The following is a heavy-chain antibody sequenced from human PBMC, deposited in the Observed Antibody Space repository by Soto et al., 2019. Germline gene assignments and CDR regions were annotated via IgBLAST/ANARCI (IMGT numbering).Heavy chain of an antibody. CDR2: ISGSGGST. CDR1: GFTFSSYA. J-gene: IGHJ4*02. CDR3: AKDYDYIWGSYRYTTSPFDY. V-gene: IGHV3-23*01. D-gene: IGHD3-16*02. Sequence: GGSLRLSCAASGFTFSSYAMSRVRQAPGKGLEWVSAISGSGGSTYYADSVKGRFTISRDNSKNTLYLQMNSLRAEDTAVYYCAKDYDYIWGSYRYTTSPFDYWGQGTLVTVSS.